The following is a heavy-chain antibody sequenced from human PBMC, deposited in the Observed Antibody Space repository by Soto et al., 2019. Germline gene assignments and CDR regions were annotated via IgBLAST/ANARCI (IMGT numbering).Heavy chain of an antibody. CDR2: ISGNGRRT. CDR3: VKDLNYDFGSGDHYYALES. V-gene: IGHV3-23*01. D-gene: IGHD3-3*01. Sequence: GGSLRLSCAASGFPFNSYAMTWVRQAPGKGPEWVAGISGNGRRTSYAGSVKGRFSISRDNSKKTLFLDVDSLRADDTAIYYCVKDLNYDFGSGDHYYALESWGQGTTVTVS. J-gene: IGHJ6*02. CDR1: GFPFNSYA.